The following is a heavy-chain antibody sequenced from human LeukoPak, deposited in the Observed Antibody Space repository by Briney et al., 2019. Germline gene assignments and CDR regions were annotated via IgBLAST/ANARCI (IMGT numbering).Heavy chain of an antibody. CDR1: GFTSSSYS. V-gene: IGHV3-21*01. J-gene: IGHJ6*03. CDR2: ISSSSSYI. CDR3: ARDAGSRIQLWLRSYYYMDV. Sequence: SGGSLRLSCAASGFTSSSYSMNWVRQAPGKGLEWVSSISSSSSYIYYADSVKGRFTISRDNAKNSLYLQMNSLRAEDTAVYYCARDAGSRIQLWLRSYYYMDVWGKGTTVTVSS. D-gene: IGHD5-18*01.